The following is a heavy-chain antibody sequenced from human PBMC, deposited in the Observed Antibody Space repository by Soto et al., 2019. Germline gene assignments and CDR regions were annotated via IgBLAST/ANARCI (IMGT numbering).Heavy chain of an antibody. CDR3: ARLEGLATISYYFDF. V-gene: IGHV4-39*01. D-gene: IGHD3-9*01. CDR2: VYYRGNA. Sequence: PSETLSLTCTVSGGSISSSSYYWGWIRQPPGKGLEWIGSVYYRGNAYYNPSLQTRVTISLDKSKSQFSLKLNSVTAADSAVYFCARLEGLATISYYFDFWGPGALVTVSS. J-gene: IGHJ4*02. CDR1: GGSISSSSYY.